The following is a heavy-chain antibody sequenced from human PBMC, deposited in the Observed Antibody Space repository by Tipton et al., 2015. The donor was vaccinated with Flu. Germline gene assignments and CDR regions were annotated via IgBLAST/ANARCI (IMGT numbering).Heavy chain of an antibody. Sequence: TLSLTCTVSGGSIRSSSYYWGWVRQPPGKGLEWIGSAYYSGSTYYNPSLKSRLTISVDTSENQFSLRLSSVTAADTAVYYCARLSYYDVDLKNFYFDHWGQGALVTVSS. CDR3: ARLSYYDVDLKNFYFDH. J-gene: IGHJ4*02. CDR2: AYYSGST. D-gene: IGHD3-10*02. CDR1: GGSIRSSSYY. V-gene: IGHV4-39*01.